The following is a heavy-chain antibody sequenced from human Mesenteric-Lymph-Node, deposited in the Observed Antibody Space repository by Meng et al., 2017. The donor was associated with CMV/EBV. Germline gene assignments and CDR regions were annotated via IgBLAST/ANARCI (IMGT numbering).Heavy chain of an antibody. D-gene: IGHD3-22*01. CDR3: ARRGNYDSDYSEY. CDR1: GDSISNSTYY. V-gene: IGHV4-39*01. Sequence: QLQLQEAGPGLVKPSEPLSLSCIVSGDSISNSTYYWTWIRQPPGKGLEWIGSVHHSGITYYNPSLKGRLTISVDTSANLFSLRLTTVTAADTATYYCARRGNYDSDYSEYWGQGTLVTVSS. CDR2: VHHSGIT. J-gene: IGHJ4*02.